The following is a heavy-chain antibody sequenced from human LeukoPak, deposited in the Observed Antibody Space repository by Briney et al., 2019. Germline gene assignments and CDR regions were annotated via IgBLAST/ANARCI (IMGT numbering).Heavy chain of an antibody. J-gene: IGHJ6*02. Sequence: SETLSLTCAVYGGSFSGYYWSWIRQPPGKGLEWIGEINHSGSTNYNPSLKSRVTISVDTSKNQFSLKLSSVTAADTAVYYCARVWSGYYLYYYYGMDVWGQGTTVTVSS. CDR1: GGSFSGYY. V-gene: IGHV4-34*01. D-gene: IGHD3-3*01. CDR2: INHSGST. CDR3: ARVWSGYYLYYYYGMDV.